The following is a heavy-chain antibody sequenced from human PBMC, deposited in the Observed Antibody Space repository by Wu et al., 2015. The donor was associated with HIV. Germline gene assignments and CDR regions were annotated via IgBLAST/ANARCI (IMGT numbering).Heavy chain of an antibody. J-gene: IGHJ3*01. D-gene: IGHD2/OR15-2a*01. CDR3: ATRIGGTMEAFNV. CDR2: MNPSANKI. V-gene: IGHV1-46*01. Sequence: QVQLVQSGAEVKKPGSSVKVSCKSSGGTFSSYAISWVRQAPGQGLEWMGVMNPSANKISYAQSFQGRVTMTSDTSTTAVYMELDSLRSEDTAVYYCATRIGGTMEAFNVWGQGTLVTVSS. CDR1: GGTFSSYA.